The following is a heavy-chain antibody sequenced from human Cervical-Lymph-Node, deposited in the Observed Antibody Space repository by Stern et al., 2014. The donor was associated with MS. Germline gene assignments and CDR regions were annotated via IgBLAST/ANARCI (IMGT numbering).Heavy chain of an antibody. CDR1: GGSIRSSGYY. D-gene: IGHD1-26*01. CDR3: ATTRWDLFTWNWFDP. CDR2: IHDSGST. V-gene: IGHV4-61*02. Sequence: QVQLVESGPGLVKPSQTLSLTCTVSGGSIRSSGYYWSWIRQPADKGLEWIGRIHDSGSTYYNPSLKSRVPISMDTAKNQFSLKLPSVTAADTAVYYCATTRWDLFTWNWFDPWGQGTLVTVSS. J-gene: IGHJ5*02.